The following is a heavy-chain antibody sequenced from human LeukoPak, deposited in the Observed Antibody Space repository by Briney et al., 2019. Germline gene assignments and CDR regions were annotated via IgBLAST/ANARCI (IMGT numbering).Heavy chain of an antibody. CDR3: ARDLKANYDFWSGYYRY. CDR2: ISAYNGNT. J-gene: IGHJ4*02. V-gene: IGHV1-18*01. Sequence: ASVKVSCKASGYTFTSYGISWVRQAPGQGLEWMGWISAYNGNTNYAQKLQGRVTMTTDTSTSTAYMELRSLRSDDTAVYYCARDLKANYDFWSGYYRYWGQGTLVTVSS. D-gene: IGHD3-3*01. CDR1: GYTFTSYG.